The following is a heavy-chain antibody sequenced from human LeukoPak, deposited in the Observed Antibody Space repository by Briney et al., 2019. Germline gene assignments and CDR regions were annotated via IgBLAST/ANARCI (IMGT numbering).Heavy chain of an antibody. Sequence: PSETLSLTCTVFGDSISDYYWTWIRQPAGKGLAWIGRIQISENNNYNPSLKSRVTLSLDTSKNQFSLELTSVTAADTAMYYCARESVAAGTRWFDYWGQGTLVTVSS. CDR3: ARESVAAGTRWFDY. D-gene: IGHD6-13*01. CDR2: IQISENN. CDR1: GDSISDYY. V-gene: IGHV4-4*07. J-gene: IGHJ4*02.